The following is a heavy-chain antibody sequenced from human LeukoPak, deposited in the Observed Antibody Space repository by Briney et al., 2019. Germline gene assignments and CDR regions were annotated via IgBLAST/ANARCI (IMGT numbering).Heavy chain of an antibody. Sequence: PGGSLRLSCAASGFTFSSYAMHRVRQAPGKGLEWVAVISYDGSNKYYADSVKGRFTISRDNSKNTLYLQMNSLRAEDTAVYYCARVHAEWLVQGYFDYWGQGTLVTVSS. CDR3: ARVHAEWLVQGYFDY. J-gene: IGHJ4*02. CDR1: GFTFSSYA. CDR2: ISYDGSNK. D-gene: IGHD6-19*01. V-gene: IGHV3-30-3*01.